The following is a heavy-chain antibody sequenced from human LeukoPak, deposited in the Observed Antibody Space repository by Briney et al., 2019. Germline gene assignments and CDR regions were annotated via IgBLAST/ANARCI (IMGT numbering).Heavy chain of an antibody. D-gene: IGHD5-18*01. CDR1: GGSFSGYY. CDR2: INHSGST. V-gene: IGHV4-34*01. J-gene: IGHJ4*02. CDR3: ARGRYSYGGLDY. Sequence: SETLSLTCAVYGGSFSGYYWIWIRQPPGTGLGWIGEINHSGSTNYNPSLKSRVTISVDTSKNQFSLKLSSVTAADTAVYYCARGRYSYGGLDYWGQGTLVTVSS.